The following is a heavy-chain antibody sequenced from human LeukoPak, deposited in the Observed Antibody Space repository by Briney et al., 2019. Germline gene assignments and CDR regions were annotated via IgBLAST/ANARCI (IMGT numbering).Heavy chain of an antibody. CDR3: ARWDRQQPFDY. Sequence: SETLPLTCAVSGGSISSSNWWSWVRQPPGKGLEWIGSIYYSGSTYYNPSLKSRVTISVDTSKNHFSLKLSSVTAADTAVYYCARWDRQQPFDYWGQGTLVTVSS. CDR1: GGSISSSNW. V-gene: IGHV4-39*02. J-gene: IGHJ4*02. D-gene: IGHD6-13*01. CDR2: IYYSGST.